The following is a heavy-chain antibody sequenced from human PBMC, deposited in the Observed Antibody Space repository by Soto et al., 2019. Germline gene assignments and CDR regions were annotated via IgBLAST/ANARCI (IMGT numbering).Heavy chain of an antibody. CDR1: GYPFTSYA. CDR2: INAGNGNT. CDR3: ARVRYYDFWSGYHGYYGMDV. D-gene: IGHD3-3*01. J-gene: IGHJ6*02. V-gene: IGHV1-3*01. Sequence: DSVKVSCKASGYPFTSYAMHLVRQAPGQSLEWMGWINAGNGNTKYSQKFQGRVTITRDTSASTAYMELSSLRSEDTAVYYCARVRYYDFWSGYHGYYGMDVWGQGTTVTVSS.